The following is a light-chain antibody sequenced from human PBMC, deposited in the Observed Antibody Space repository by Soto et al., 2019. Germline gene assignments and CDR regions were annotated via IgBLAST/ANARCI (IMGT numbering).Light chain of an antibody. J-gene: IGKJ5*01. CDR1: QSVSSN. CDR2: GAS. Sequence: EIVMTQSPATLSVSPGERFTLSCRSSQSVSSNLAWYQQKPGQAPRLLIYGASTRATGIPARFSGSGSGTDFTLTISSLEPEDFAVYYCQQRSNWPPITFGQGTRLEIK. CDR3: QQRSNWPPIT. V-gene: IGKV3-11*01.